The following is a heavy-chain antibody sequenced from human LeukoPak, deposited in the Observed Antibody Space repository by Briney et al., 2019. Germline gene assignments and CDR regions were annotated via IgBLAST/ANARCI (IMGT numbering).Heavy chain of an antibody. CDR3: ARDSRSGEWELVFDY. CDR2: ISYDGSNK. CDR1: GFTSSSYA. D-gene: IGHD1-26*01. V-gene: IGHV3-30-3*01. J-gene: IGHJ4*02. Sequence: GRSLRLSCAASGFTSSSYAMHWVRQAPGKGLEWVAVISYDGSNKYYADSVKGRFTISRDNSKNTLYLQMNSLRAEDTAVYYCARDSRSGEWELVFDYWGQGTLVTVSS.